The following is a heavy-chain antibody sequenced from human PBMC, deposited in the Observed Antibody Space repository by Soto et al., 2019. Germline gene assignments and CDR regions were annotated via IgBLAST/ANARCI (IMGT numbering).Heavy chain of an antibody. CDR1: GFTFSSYA. CDR3: AKDLPEAWGSYRYYYYYGMDV. V-gene: IGHV3-23*01. J-gene: IGHJ6*02. CDR2: ISGSGGST. D-gene: IGHD3-16*02. Sequence: GGSLRLSCAASGFTFSSYAMSWVRQAPGKGLEWVSAISGSGGSTYYADSVKGRFTISRDNSKNTLYLQMNSLRAEDTAVYYCAKDLPEAWGSYRYYYYYGMDVWGQGTTVTVSS.